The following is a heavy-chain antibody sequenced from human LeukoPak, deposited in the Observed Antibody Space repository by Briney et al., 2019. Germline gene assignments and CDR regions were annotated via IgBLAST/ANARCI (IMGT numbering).Heavy chain of an antibody. Sequence: PGGSLRLSCAASGFTFSNAWMSWVRQAPGKGLEWVGRIKSKTDGGTTDYAAPVKGRFTISRDDSKNTLYLQMNSLKTEDTAVYYCTTAVPHCSSTSCSLFDPWGQGTLVTVSS. CDR3: TTAVPHCSSTSCSLFDP. V-gene: IGHV3-15*01. CDR2: IKSKTDGGTT. J-gene: IGHJ5*02. D-gene: IGHD2-2*01. CDR1: GFTFSNAW.